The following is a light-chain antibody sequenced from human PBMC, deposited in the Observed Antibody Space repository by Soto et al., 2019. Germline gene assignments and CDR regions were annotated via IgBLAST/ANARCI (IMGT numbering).Light chain of an antibody. J-gene: IGKJ1*01. CDR3: QQSYSTPPWT. Sequence: DIQMTQSPSSLSACVGDRVNITCRASQSISSYLNWYQQKPGKAPKLLIYAASSLQSGVPSRFSGSVSGTDFTLTISSLQPEDFATYYCQQSYSTPPWTFGQGTMVDI. CDR2: AAS. CDR1: QSISSY. V-gene: IGKV1-39*01.